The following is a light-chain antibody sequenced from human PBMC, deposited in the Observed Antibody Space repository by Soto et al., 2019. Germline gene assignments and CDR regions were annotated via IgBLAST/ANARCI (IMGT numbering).Light chain of an antibody. CDR2: AAS. V-gene: IGKV3-20*01. CDR3: QHYGSPLT. CDR1: QSVSSSY. J-gene: IGKJ4*01. Sequence: EIVLTQSPGTLSLSPGERATLSCRASQSVSSSYLAWYQQKPGQAPRLLIYAASSRATGIPDTFSGGRSGTDFTLTISRLEPEDFAVYYCQHYGSPLTFGGGTKVEIK.